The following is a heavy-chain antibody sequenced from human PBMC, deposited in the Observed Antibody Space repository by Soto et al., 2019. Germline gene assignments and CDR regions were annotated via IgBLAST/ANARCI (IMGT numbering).Heavy chain of an antibody. CDR2: IYYSGST. D-gene: IGHD2-15*01. CDR1: GGSISSYY. J-gene: IGHJ5*02. Sequence: SETLSLTCTVSGGSISSYYWSWIRQPPGKGLEWIGYIYYSGSTNYNPSLKSRVTISVDTSKNKFSLKLSSVTAADTAVYYCARLRCSGGSCKINWFDPWGQGTLVTVSS. V-gene: IGHV4-59*08. CDR3: ARLRCSGGSCKINWFDP.